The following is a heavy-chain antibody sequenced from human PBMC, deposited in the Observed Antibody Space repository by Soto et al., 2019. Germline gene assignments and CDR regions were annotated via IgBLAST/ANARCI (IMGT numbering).Heavy chain of an antibody. CDR2: IYYSGST. CDR1: GGSISSGDYY. V-gene: IGHV4-30-4*01. CDR3: ARDWPMVRGVRAFDI. J-gene: IGHJ3*02. D-gene: IGHD3-10*01. Sequence: SETLSLTCTVSGGSISSGDYYWSWIRQPPGKGLEWIGYIYYSGSTYYNPSLKSRVTISVDTSKNQFSLKLSSVTAADTAVYYCARDWPMVRGVRAFDIWGQGTMVT.